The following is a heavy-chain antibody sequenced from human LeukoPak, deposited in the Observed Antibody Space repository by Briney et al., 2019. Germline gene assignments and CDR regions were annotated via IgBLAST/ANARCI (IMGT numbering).Heavy chain of an antibody. D-gene: IGHD2-15*01. CDR3: ARDSSAAPHSY. CDR1: GFTFSGYL. CDR2: IKEEGSEK. Sequence: AGGSLRLSCAASGFTFSGYLMSWVRQGPGKGLEWVANIKEEGSEKYYVDSVKGRFIISRDNAKNSLYLQMNSLRAEDTAVYYCARDSSAAPHSYWGQGTLVTVFS. J-gene: IGHJ4*02. V-gene: IGHV3-7*01.